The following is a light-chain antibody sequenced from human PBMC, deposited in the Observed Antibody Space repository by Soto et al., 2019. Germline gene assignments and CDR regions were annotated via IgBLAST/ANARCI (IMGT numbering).Light chain of an antibody. CDR2: DAS. Sequence: EIVLTQSPATLSLSPGERATLSCRASQSVSSYLAWYQQKPGQAPRLLIYDASNRATGIPARFSGSGSGTDFTLTISRLEPEDFAVYYCQQRSNWTFGGGNKVEIK. J-gene: IGKJ4*01. CDR3: QQRSNWT. CDR1: QSVSSY. V-gene: IGKV3-11*01.